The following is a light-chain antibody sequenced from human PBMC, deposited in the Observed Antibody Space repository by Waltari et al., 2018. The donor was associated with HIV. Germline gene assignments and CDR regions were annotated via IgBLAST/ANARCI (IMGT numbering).Light chain of an antibody. CDR2: AAS. Sequence: DIQMTKSPSSLSASVGDRVTITCRASQSISNYLNWYQQKPGKAPKLLIYAASNLQSGVPSGFSGSGSGTDFTLTISSLQPEDFATYYCQQSYNTSYSFGQGTKLEIK. V-gene: IGKV1-39*01. CDR3: QQSYNTSYS. J-gene: IGKJ2*03. CDR1: QSISNY.